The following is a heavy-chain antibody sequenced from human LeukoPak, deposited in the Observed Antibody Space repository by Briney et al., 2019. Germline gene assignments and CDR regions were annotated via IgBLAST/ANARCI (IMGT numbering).Heavy chain of an antibody. CDR3: ARDGWAYLRSYYFDY. V-gene: IGHV3-30-3*01. D-gene: IGHD6-19*01. CDR2: ISYDGSNK. J-gene: IGHJ4*02. CDR1: GFTFSSYA. Sequence: GGSLRLSCAASGFTFSSYAMHWVRQAPGKGLEWVAVISYDGSNKYYADSVRGRFTISRDNSKNTLYLQMNSLRAEDTAVYYCARDGWAYLRSYYFDYWGQGTLVTVSS.